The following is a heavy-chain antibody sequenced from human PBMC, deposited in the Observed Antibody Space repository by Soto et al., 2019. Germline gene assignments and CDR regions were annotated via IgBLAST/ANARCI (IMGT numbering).Heavy chain of an antibody. V-gene: IGHV3-23*01. CDR3: AKATGELRHIFDY. J-gene: IGHJ4*02. D-gene: IGHD1-26*01. CDR2: ISGSGGST. Sequence: EVQLLESGGGLVQPGGSLRLSCAASGFTFSSYAMSWVRQAPGKGLEWVSAISGSGGSTYYADSVKGRFTISRDNSKNTLYLQMTSLRAEDTAVYYCAKATGELRHIFDYWGQGTLVTVSS. CDR1: GFTFSSYA.